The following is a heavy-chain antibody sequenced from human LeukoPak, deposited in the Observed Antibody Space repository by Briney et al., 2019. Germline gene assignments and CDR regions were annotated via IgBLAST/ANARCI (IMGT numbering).Heavy chain of an antibody. CDR3: ARAPITIFEEPKDSMDV. J-gene: IGHJ6*03. V-gene: IGHV1-2*02. Sequence: GAPVQVSCKASGYNFTNYALNWVRQAPGQGLEWMGWMNPKSGGTKYAQKFQGRVTMTRDTSLSTAYMELRRLRSGDTAVYYCARAPITIFEEPKDSMDVWGKGTTVTVSS. CDR1: GYNFTNYA. D-gene: IGHD3-3*01. CDR2: MNPKSGGT.